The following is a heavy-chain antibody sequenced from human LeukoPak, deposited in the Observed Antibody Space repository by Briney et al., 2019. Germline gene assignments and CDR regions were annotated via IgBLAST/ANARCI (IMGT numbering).Heavy chain of an antibody. CDR1: GFTFSTYG. CDR2: IWYDGSNK. J-gene: IGHJ4*02. Sequence: GGSLRLSCAASGFTFSTYGMHWARQAPGKGLEWVAVIWYDGSNKYYADSVKGRFTISRDNSKNTLYLQMNSLRAEDTAVYYCARDGRPLDYWGQGTLVTVSS. V-gene: IGHV3-33*01. CDR3: ARDGRPLDY.